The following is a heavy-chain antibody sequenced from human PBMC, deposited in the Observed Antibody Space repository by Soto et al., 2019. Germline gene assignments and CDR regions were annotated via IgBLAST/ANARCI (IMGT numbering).Heavy chain of an antibody. CDR2: IWYDGSNK. D-gene: IGHD6-19*01. CDR3: ARDTYVMKGIGYSSGWPNFDY. Sequence: GGSLRLSCAASGFTFSSYGMHWVRQAPGKGLEWVAVIWYDGSNKYYADSVKGRFTISRDNSKNTLYLQMNSLRAEDTAVYYCARDTYVMKGIGYSSGWPNFDYWGQGTLVTVSS. V-gene: IGHV3-33*01. CDR1: GFTFSSYG. J-gene: IGHJ4*02.